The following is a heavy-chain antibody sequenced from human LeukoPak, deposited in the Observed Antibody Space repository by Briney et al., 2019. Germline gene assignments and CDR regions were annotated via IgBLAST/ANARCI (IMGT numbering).Heavy chain of an antibody. Sequence: GGSLRLSCAASGFIFGTYAMHWVRQAPGKGLEWVAVVAYDGTNQYYADSVKGRFSIYRENSKNTLYLQMNSLRGEDTAVYYCATDRHYGVTTSLRFEYWGQGTLVTVSS. CDR1: GFIFGTYA. V-gene: IGHV3-30*04. D-gene: IGHD4-17*01. J-gene: IGHJ4*02. CDR2: VAYDGTNQ. CDR3: ATDRHYGVTTSLRFEY.